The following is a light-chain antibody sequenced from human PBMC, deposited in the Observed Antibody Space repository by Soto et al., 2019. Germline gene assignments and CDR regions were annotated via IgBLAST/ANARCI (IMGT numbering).Light chain of an antibody. CDR3: QQYGSSGT. J-gene: IGKJ1*01. V-gene: IGKV3-20*01. CDR2: DAS. CDR1: QFVSTR. Sequence: EIVVTQSPATLSASPGERVTLTCRASQFVSTRLAWYQQRPGQVPRLLIYDASNRATGIPDRFSGSGSGTDFTLTISRLEPEDFAVYYCQQYGSSGTFGQGTKV.